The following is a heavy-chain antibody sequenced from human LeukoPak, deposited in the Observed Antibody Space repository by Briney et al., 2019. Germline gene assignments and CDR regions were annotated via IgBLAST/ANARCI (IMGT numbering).Heavy chain of an antibody. CDR1: GYTFTGYY. CDR3: AMGTSLDY. J-gene: IGHJ4*02. Sequence: ASVKVSCKASGYTFTGYYIHWVRQAPGQGLEGMGWINPNSGGTNYAQKFQGRVTMSRDTSIRTAYMELRRLRSDDTAVYYCAMGTSLDYWGQGTLVTVSS. V-gene: IGHV1-2*02. D-gene: IGHD2-2*01. CDR2: INPNSGGT.